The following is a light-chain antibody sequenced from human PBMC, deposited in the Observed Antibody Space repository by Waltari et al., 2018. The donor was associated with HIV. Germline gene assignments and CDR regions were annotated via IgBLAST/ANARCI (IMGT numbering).Light chain of an antibody. CDR2: AVN. Sequence: QSALTQPPPASGSPGQSVTLSCTGTSSDVGGFDYFPWYQQHPAQAPKLPIYAVNRRPSGVPDRFSGSKSGNTASLTVSGLQTEDEADYYCSSYADTNNVLFGGGTKLTVL. J-gene: IGLJ3*02. V-gene: IGLV2-8*01. CDR1: SSDVGGFDY. CDR3: SSYADTNNVL.